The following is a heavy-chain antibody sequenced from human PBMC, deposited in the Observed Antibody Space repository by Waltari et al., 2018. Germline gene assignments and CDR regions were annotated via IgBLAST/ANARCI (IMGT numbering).Heavy chain of an antibody. J-gene: IGHJ6*03. CDR3: AKASHMDV. V-gene: IGHV3-30*18. CDR2: ISYDGSNK. CDR1: GFTFSSYG. Sequence: QVQLVESGGGVVQPGRSLRLSCAASGFTFSSYGMHWVRQAPGKGLEWVAVISYDGSNKDYADSVKGRFTISRDNSKNTLYLQMNSLRAEDTAVYYCAKASHMDVWGKGTTVTISS.